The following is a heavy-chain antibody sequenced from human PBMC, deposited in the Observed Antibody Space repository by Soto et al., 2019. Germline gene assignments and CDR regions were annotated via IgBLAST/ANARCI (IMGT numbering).Heavy chain of an antibody. J-gene: IGHJ6*03. CDR1: GFTFDDYA. Sequence: EVQLVESGGGLVQPGRSLRLSCAASGFTFDDYAMHWVRQAPGKGLEWVSGISWNSGGIGYADSVKGRFTISRDNAKNSLYLQMNSLRAEDTALYYCAKDSSTSRDYYYMDVWGKGTTVTVSS. V-gene: IGHV3-9*01. D-gene: IGHD2-2*01. CDR3: AKDSSTSRDYYYMDV. CDR2: ISWNSGGI.